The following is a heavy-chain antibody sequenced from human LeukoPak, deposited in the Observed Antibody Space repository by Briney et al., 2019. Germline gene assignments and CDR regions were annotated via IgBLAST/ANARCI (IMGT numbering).Heavy chain of an antibody. J-gene: IGHJ4*02. D-gene: IGHD6-13*01. V-gene: IGHV4-4*02. CDR1: GGSISSSNW. CDR2: INHSGST. CDR3: ARSRYSSSWYAY. Sequence: SETLSLTCAVSGGSISSSNWWSWVRQPPGKGLEWIGEINHSGSTNYNPSLKSRVTISVDTSKNQFSLKLSSVTAADTAVYYCARSRYSSSWYAYWGQGTLVTVSS.